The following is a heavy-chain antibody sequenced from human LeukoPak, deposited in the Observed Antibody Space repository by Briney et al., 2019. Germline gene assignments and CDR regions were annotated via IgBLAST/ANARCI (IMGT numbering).Heavy chain of an antibody. CDR3: ARDNSVGDNAWWFDP. V-gene: IGHV1-46*01. CDR2: INPTGGST. D-gene: IGHD1-26*01. Sequence: ASVKVSCKASGYSFTGYYMHWVRQAPGQGLEWMGLINPTGGSTGYAQKFQGRVTMTRDMSTSTDYMELSSLRSEDTAIYYCARDNSVGDNAWWFDPWGQGTLVTVSS. J-gene: IGHJ5*02. CDR1: GYSFTGYY.